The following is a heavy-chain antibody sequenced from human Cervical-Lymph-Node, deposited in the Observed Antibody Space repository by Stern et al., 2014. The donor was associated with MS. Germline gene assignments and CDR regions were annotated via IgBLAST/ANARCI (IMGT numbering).Heavy chain of an antibody. CDR3: ASGYRIFDY. Sequence: QVQLQESGPGLVKPSQTLSLTCTVSGGSISSGSDYWSWIRQPVGKGLEWIGRIHPSGTAYYTPSLKSRVTTSTDTSRNQFSLELNSATAADTAIYYCASGYRIFDYWGQGILVTVSS. D-gene: IGHD5-18*01. CDR2: IHPSGTA. V-gene: IGHV4-61*02. CDR1: GGSISSGSDY. J-gene: IGHJ4*02.